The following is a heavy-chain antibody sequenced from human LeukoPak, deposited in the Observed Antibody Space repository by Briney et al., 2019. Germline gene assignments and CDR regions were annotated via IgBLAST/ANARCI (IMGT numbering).Heavy chain of an antibody. CDR3: ARAPDPNFYDSSGFDY. V-gene: IGHV4-31*03. CDR1: GGSISRCAYY. CDR2: IHYSAST. J-gene: IGHJ4*02. Sequence: SQTLSLTCTVSGGSISRCAYYWIWIRQHPGKDLDWIGYIHYSASTYYNPSLKSRLIISVDTSKNQFSLNLPSVTAADTAVYYCARAPDPNFYDSSGFDYWGQGTLITVSS. D-gene: IGHD3-22*01.